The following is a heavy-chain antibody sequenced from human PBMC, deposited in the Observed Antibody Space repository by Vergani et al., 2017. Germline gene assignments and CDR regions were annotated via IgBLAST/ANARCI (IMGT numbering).Heavy chain of an antibody. CDR2: VFHSWSA. V-gene: IGHV4-38-2*02. J-gene: IGHJ3*02. CDR1: GYSISRGYY. Sequence: QVQLQESGPGLVKPSETLSLTCSVSGYSISRGYYWGWIRQPPGKGLEWIATVFHSWSAYYHPSPRRRVTISVETSKNQFSLRLTTLTAADTAVYYCARQFWVSQGVGAFETWGRGTEVSVSS. D-gene: IGHD3-16*01. CDR3: ARQFWVSQGVGAFET.